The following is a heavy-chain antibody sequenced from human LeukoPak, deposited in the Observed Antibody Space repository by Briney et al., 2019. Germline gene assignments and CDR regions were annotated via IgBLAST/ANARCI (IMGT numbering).Heavy chain of an antibody. CDR1: GFTFSSYG. CDR2: IRYDGSNK. J-gene: IGHJ6*02. Sequence: GGSLRLSCAASGFTFSSYGMHWVRQAPGKGLEWVAFIRYDGSNKYYADSVKGRFTISRDNAKNSLYLQMNSLRAEDTALYYCAKDMGAGYPYYYGMDVWGQGTTVTVSS. D-gene: IGHD1-26*01. CDR3: AKDMGAGYPYYYGMDV. V-gene: IGHV3-30*02.